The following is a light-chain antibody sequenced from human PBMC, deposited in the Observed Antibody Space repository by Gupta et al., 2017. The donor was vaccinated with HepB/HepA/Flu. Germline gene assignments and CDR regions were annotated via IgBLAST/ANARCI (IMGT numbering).Light chain of an antibody. CDR3: QHRRHGHPGDT. CDR1: QSISSTS. V-gene: IGKV3-11*01. Sequence: EIVLTQSPATLSLSPGERATLSCRASQSISSTSLAWYQQKPGQAPRLLIYDASNRATGIPARFSGNGAGTDFTLTISSLEPEDFALYHCQHRRHGHPGDTFGQGTRLEIK. CDR2: DAS. J-gene: IGKJ5*01.